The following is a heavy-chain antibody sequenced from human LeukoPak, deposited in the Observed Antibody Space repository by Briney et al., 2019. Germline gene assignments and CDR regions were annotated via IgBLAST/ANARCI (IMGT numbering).Heavy chain of an antibody. CDR2: IIPILGIA. CDR1: GGTFSSYA. V-gene: IGHV1-69*04. Sequence: GASVKVSCKASGGTFSSYAISWVRQAPGQGLEWMGRIIPILGIANYAQKFQGRVTITADESTSIAYMELSSLRAEDTAVYYCARELKGSTSPYYYGMDVWGQGTTVTVSS. D-gene: IGHD2-2*01. J-gene: IGHJ6*02. CDR3: ARELKGSTSPYYYGMDV.